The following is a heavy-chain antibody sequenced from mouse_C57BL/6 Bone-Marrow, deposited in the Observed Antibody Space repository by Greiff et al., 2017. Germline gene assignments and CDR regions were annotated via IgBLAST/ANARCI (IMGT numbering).Heavy chain of an antibody. V-gene: IGHV1-59*01. CDR1: GYTFTSYW. CDR2: IDPSDSYT. J-gene: IGHJ3*01. CDR3: ASLLWFAY. Sequence: QVQLQQPGAELVRPGTSVKLSCKASGYTFTSYWMHWVKQRPGQGLEWIGVIDPSDSYTNYNQKFKGKATFTADTSSNTAYMQLSSLTTEDSAIYYCASLLWFAYWGQGTLVTVSA.